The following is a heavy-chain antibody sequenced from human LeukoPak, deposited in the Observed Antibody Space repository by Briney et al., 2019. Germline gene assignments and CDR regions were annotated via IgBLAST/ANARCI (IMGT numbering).Heavy chain of an antibody. Sequence: SETLSLTCTVSGGSISSSSYYWGWIRQPPGKGLEWIGSVYSSGNTYYNASLKSRVTISVDTSKNQFSLKLSSVTAADTAVYYCAREWHHVFGYWGQGNLVTVSS. CDR2: VYSSGNT. CDR1: GGSISSSSYY. V-gene: IGHV4-39*02. J-gene: IGHJ4*02. D-gene: IGHD5-12*01. CDR3: AREWHHVFGY.